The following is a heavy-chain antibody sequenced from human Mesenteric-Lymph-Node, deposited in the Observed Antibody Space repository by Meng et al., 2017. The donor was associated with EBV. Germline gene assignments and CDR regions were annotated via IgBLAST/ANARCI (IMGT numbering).Heavy chain of an antibody. V-gene: IGHV3-21*01. CDR1: GFSFSSYN. CDR3: GRGASFLDY. Sequence: EVQLVDSGXXLVKPGGSLRLSCAASGFSFSSYNMNWLRQAPGKGLEWVSSISSSSSYMYYVDSVKGRFTISRDNAKNSVYLQMNGLRVEDSAVYYCGRGASFLDYWGQGILVTVSS. CDR2: ISSSSSYM. J-gene: IGHJ4*02.